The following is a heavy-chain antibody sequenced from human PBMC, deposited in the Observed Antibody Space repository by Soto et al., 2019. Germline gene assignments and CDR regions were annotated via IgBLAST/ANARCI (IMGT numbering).Heavy chain of an antibody. V-gene: IGHV4-38-2*01. Sequence: PSEPMSLTCRVSDYSISRCSYWAWIRKPPGKGPEWIASIYHGGTTFYTPSLKSRITISVDTSNTQFSLKLTSVTAADTAVYYCARVHVMVVAGSTFDYWGHGTLVTVSS. D-gene: IGHD6-19*01. CDR2: IYHGGTT. CDR1: DYSISRCSY. J-gene: IGHJ4*01. CDR3: ARVHVMVVAGSTFDY.